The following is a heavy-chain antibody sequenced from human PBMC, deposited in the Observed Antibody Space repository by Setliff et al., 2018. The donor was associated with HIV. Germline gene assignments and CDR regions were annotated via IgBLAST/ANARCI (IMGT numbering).Heavy chain of an antibody. V-gene: IGHV3-13*01. CDR3: ARVGGSGSSSDGMDV. CDR2: IGTTGDT. D-gene: IGHD3-10*01. CDR1: GFTFSGYD. Sequence: GGSLRLSCAASGFTFSGYDMHWVRQATGKGLEWVSAIGTTGDTYYSGSVKGRFTISRENAKNSLYLQMNSLRAGDTAVYYCARVGGSGSSSDGMDVWGKGTTVTVSS. J-gene: IGHJ6*04.